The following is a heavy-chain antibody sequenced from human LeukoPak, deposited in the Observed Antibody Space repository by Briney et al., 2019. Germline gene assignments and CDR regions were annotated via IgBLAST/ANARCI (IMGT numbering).Heavy chain of an antibody. CDR2: IYYSGST. V-gene: IGHV4-31*03. D-gene: IGHD2-2*02. CDR1: GGSISSGGYY. J-gene: IGHJ5*02. CDR3: ARAYCSSTSCYRGGFDP. Sequence: SETLSLTCTVSGGSISSGGYYWSWIRQHPGKGLEWIGYIYYSGSTYYNPSLKSRVNISVDTSKNQFSLKLSSVTAADTAVYYCARAYCSSTSCYRGGFDPWGQGTLVTVSS.